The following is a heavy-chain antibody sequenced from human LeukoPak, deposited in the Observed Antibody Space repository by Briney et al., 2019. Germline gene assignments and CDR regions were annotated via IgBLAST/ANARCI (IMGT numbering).Heavy chain of an antibody. D-gene: IGHD3-10*01. V-gene: IGHV1-18*01. CDR1: GYTFTSYG. Sequence: ASVKVSCKASGYTFTSYGISWVRQAPGQGLEWMGWISAYNGNTNYAQKLQGRVTMTTDTSTSTAYMELRSLRSDDTAVHYCARATSITMVRGVIRGFDPWGQGTLVTVSS. CDR3: ARATSITMVRGVIRGFDP. CDR2: ISAYNGNT. J-gene: IGHJ5*02.